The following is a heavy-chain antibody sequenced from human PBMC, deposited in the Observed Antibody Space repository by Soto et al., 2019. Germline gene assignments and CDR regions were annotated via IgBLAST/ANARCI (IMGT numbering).Heavy chain of an antibody. J-gene: IGHJ5*02. D-gene: IGHD6-6*01. CDR2: FDPEDGET. V-gene: IGHV1-24*01. CDR3: ATLGSGWFDP. CDR1: GYTLTELS. Sequence: ASVKVCCKFSGYTLTELSMHWVRQAPGKGLEWMGGFDPEDGETIYAQKFQGRVTMTEDTSTDTAYMELSSLRSEDTAVYYCATLGSGWFDPWGQGTLVTVSS.